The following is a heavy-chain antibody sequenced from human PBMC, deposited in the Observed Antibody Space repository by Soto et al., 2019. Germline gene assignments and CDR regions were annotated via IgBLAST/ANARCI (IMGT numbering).Heavy chain of an antibody. CDR2: IYPGDSDT. CDR3: ARRATAAEWFDP. D-gene: IGHD5-12*01. Sequence: PGESLKISCKGSGYSFTTYWIGWVRQMPGKGLEWMGIIYPGDSDTRYSPSFQGHVTISADKSISTAYLQWNSLKASDTAIYYCARRATAAEWFDPWGQGTLVTAPQ. CDR1: GYSFTTYW. J-gene: IGHJ5*02. V-gene: IGHV5-51*01.